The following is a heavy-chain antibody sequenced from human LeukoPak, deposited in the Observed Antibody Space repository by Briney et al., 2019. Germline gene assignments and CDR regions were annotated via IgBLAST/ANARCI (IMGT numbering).Heavy chain of an antibody. CDR1: GGSISSSSYY. D-gene: IGHD2-15*01. Sequence: SETLSLTCTVSGGSISSSSYYWAWIRQPPGKGLEWIGSIYYSGSTYYNSSLKSRVTISVDTSKNQFSLKLTSVTAAETAVYYCVAAVAATDYWGQGTLVTVSS. V-gene: IGHV4-39*01. J-gene: IGHJ4*02. CDR3: VAAVAATDY. CDR2: IYYSGST.